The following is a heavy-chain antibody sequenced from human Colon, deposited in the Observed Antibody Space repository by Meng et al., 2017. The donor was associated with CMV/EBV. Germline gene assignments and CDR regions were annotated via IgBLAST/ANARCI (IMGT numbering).Heavy chain of an antibody. CDR2: IVGGGGSRT. J-gene: IGHJ5*02. V-gene: IGHV3-23*01. Sequence: GGSLRLSCAASGFTFDNYAMSWVRQAPGKGLEWVSAIVGGGGSRTYYADSVKGRFTISRDNSKSTLYLQINSPRVEDTAVYYCAKAHYADPSWGQGTLVTVSS. D-gene: IGHD4-17*01. CDR1: GFTFDNYA. CDR3: AKAHYADPS.